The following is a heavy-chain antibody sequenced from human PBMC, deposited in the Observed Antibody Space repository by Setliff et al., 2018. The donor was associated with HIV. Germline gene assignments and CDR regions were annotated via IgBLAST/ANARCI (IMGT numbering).Heavy chain of an antibody. Sequence: SETLSLTCTVSGGSMKNFYWSWVRQVPGGRLQWVGHIHYNGIVNYSPSLRSRLIISARTSKNQFSLKLKSVTSADTALYFCARVAKDSSFFSASGPSYFDPWGHGVMVTVSS. D-gene: IGHD3-10*01. CDR1: GGSMKNFY. J-gene: IGHJ5*02. CDR3: ARVAKDSSFFSASGPSYFDP. V-gene: IGHV4-59*01. CDR2: IHYNGIV.